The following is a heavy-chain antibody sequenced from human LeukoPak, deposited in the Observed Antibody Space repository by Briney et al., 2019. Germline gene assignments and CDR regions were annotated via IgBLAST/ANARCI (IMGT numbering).Heavy chain of an antibody. CDR2: IDGSGSS. J-gene: IGHJ4*02. V-gene: IGHV4-38-2*02. CDR1: GYSISSGYL. Sequence: SETLSLTCTVSGYSISSGYLWGWIRQPPGKGLEWIGSIDGSGSSYYNPSLKSRVTISVDTSRNQFSLKMTSVTAADTAVYYCARDTFEGGFRYWGQGTLVTVSS. CDR3: ARDTFEGGFRY. D-gene: IGHD5-12*01.